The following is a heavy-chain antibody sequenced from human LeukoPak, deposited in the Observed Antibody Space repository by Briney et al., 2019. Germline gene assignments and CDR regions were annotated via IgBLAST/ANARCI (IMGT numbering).Heavy chain of an antibody. CDR3: DRARRGSGSYLYYFDY. Sequence: GGSLRLSCAASGFTFSSYAMSWVRQAPGKGLEWVSAISGSGGSTYYADSVKGRFTISRDNSKNTLYLQMNSLRAEDTAVYYCDRARRGSGSYLYYFDYWGQGTLVTVSS. D-gene: IGHD3-10*01. CDR1: GFTFSSYA. V-gene: IGHV3-23*01. J-gene: IGHJ4*02. CDR2: ISGSGGST.